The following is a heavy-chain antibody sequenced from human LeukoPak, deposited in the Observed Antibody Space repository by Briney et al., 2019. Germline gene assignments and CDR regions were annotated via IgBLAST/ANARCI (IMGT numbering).Heavy chain of an antibody. CDR3: VKGFVHPTYYFDY. CDR1: GFTFSNYA. CDR2: ITGSGDGT. Sequence: GGSLRLSCAAFGFTFSNYAMMWVRQAPGKRLEWISSITGSGDGTYYADSVRGRFTISRDNSENTLYLQVNSLRVEDTAVYFCVKGFVHPTYYFDYWGQGTLVTVSS. J-gene: IGHJ4*02. D-gene: IGHD3-10*01. V-gene: IGHV3-23*01.